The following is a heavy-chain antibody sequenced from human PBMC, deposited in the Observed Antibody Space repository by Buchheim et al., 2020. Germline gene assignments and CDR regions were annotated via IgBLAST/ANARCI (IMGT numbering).Heavy chain of an antibody. Sequence: EVQLVESGGGLVQPGGSLRLSCAASGFTFSSYEMNWVRQAPGKGLEWVSYISSSGSTIYYADSVKGRFTISRENAKNSLYLQMNSLRAEDTAVYYCASRTIAAADYWYFDLWGRGTL. J-gene: IGHJ2*01. D-gene: IGHD6-13*01. CDR1: GFTFSSYE. CDR2: ISSSGSTI. V-gene: IGHV3-48*03. CDR3: ASRTIAAADYWYFDL.